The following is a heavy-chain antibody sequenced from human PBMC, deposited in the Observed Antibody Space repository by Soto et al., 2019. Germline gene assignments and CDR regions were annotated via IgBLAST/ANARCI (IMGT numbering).Heavy chain of an antibody. D-gene: IGHD5-18*01. CDR1: GFTFSSYG. J-gene: IGHJ6*02. V-gene: IGHV3-30*18. Sequence: QVQLVESGGGVVQPGRSLRLSCAASGFTFSSYGMHWVRQAPGKGLEWVAVISYDGSNKYYADSVKGRFTISRDNSKNTLYLQMNSLRAEDTAVYYCAKDRIQLWLLYGGGMDVWGQGTTVTVSS. CDR3: AKDRIQLWLLYGGGMDV. CDR2: ISYDGSNK.